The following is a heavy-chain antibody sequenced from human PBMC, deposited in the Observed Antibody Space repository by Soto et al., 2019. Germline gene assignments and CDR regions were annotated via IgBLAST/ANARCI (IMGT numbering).Heavy chain of an antibody. CDR3: AREARPGHRDGMDV. CDR1: GGTFSSYA. Sequence: GASVKVSCKASGGTFSSYAISWVRHAPGQGLEWMGGIIPIFGTANYAQKFQGRVTITADESTSTAYMELSSLRSEDTAVYYCAREARPGHRDGMDVWGQGTTVTVSS. V-gene: IGHV1-69*13. CDR2: IIPIFGTA. D-gene: IGHD1-1*01. J-gene: IGHJ6*02.